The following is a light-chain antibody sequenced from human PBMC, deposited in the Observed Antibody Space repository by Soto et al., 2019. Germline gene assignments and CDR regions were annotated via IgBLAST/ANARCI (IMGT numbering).Light chain of an antibody. Sequence: EIFMTQSPATLSVSPGEKVILSCRASQSVGTTLAWYQQKPGQAPSLLIRGASTRATGVPARFSGSGSGTEFTLTISSLQSEDFAIHYCQQYSASPTFGGGTTLEIK. J-gene: IGKJ4*02. CDR2: GAS. V-gene: IGKV3-15*01. CDR1: QSVGTT. CDR3: QQYSASPT.